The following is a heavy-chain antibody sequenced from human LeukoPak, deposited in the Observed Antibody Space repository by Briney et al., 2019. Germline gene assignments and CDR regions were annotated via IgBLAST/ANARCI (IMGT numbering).Heavy chain of an antibody. D-gene: IGHD3-10*01. J-gene: IGHJ6*03. CDR2: ISYDGSNK. CDR3: ARVRMVRGLIYYYMDV. V-gene: IGHV3-30*03. Sequence: GGSLRLSCAASGFTFSNYGMHWVRQAPGKGLEWVAVISYDGSNKYYGDSVRGRFTISRDNSKNTLYLQMNSLRAEDTAVYYCARVRMVRGLIYYYMDVWGKGTTVTVSS. CDR1: GFTFSNYG.